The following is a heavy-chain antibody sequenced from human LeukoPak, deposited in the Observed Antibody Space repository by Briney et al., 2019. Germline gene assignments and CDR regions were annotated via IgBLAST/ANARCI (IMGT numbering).Heavy chain of an antibody. CDR1: GGSISSGSYY. J-gene: IGHJ6*02. CDR2: IYTSGST. D-gene: IGHD3-3*01. CDR3: ARGYFWCGSRYGMDV. Sequence: SQTLSLTCTVSGGSISSGSYYWSWIRQPAGKGLEWIGRIYTSGSTNYNPSLKSRVTISVDASKNQFSLKLSSVTAADTAVYYCARGYFWCGSRYGMDVWGQGTTVTVSS. V-gene: IGHV4-61*02.